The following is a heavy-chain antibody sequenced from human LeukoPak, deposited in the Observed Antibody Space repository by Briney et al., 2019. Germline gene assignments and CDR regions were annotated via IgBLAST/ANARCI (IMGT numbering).Heavy chain of an antibody. J-gene: IGHJ4*02. D-gene: IGHD3-3*01. CDR2: ISYDGSNK. CDR3: ARGDFFSLSYFDY. V-gene: IGHV3-30-3*01. CDR1: GFTFSSYA. Sequence: GGSLRLSCAASGFTFSSYAMHWVRQAPGKGLEWVAVISYDGSNKYYADSVKGRFTISRDNSKSTLYLQMNSLRAEDTAVYYCARGDFFSLSYFDYWGQGTLVTVSS.